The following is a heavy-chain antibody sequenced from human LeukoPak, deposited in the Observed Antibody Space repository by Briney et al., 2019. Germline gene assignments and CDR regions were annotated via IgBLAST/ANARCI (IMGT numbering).Heavy chain of an antibody. CDR2: IYTSGST. Sequence: PSQTLSLTCTVSGGSISSGSYYWSWIRQPAGKGLEWIGRIYTSGSTNYNPSLKSRVTISVDTSKNQFSLKLSSVTAADTAVYYCGRLYYYYYYMDVWGKGTTVTVSS. J-gene: IGHJ6*03. D-gene: IGHD6-19*01. V-gene: IGHV4-61*02. CDR1: GGSISSGSYY. CDR3: GRLYYYYYYMDV.